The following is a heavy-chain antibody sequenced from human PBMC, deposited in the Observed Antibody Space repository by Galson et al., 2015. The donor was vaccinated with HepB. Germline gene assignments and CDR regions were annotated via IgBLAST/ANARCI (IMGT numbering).Heavy chain of an antibody. CDR1: GCTFSTYA. CDR3: AKAGKTTFDY. Sequence: SLRLYCAASGCTFSTYAMTWARQAPGQGLEWGSACSGGGGSAYYAAAVKGRFTISRDNSKNTLYLQMNSLRAEDTAVYYCAKAGKTTFDYWGQGTLVTVSS. CDR2: CSGGGGSA. V-gene: IGHV3-23*01. D-gene: IGHD1-7*01. J-gene: IGHJ4*02.